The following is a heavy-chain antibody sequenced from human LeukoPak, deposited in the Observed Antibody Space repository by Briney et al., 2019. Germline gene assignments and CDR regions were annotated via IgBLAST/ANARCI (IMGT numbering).Heavy chain of an antibody. CDR2: IYHSGST. J-gene: IGHJ4*02. V-gene: IGHV4-38-2*01. CDR3: ARRTD. CDR1: GYSISNCYY. D-gene: IGHD4-17*01. Sequence: PSETLSLTCAVSGYSISNCYYWGWIRQPPGKGLEWIGSIYHSGSTYYNPSLKSRVTISVDTSKNPFSLKLSSLTAADTSVYYFARRTDWGQGTLVSVSS.